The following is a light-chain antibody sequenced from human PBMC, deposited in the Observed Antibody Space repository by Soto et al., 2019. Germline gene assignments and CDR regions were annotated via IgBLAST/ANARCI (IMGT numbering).Light chain of an antibody. V-gene: IGKV3-20*01. CDR3: QQYGSSPYT. Sequence: IVLTQSPGTLSLSPGERATLSCRASQSVSNNYLAWYQQKPGQAARLLIFGASNRATAIPDRFSGSGSATDFTLTISRVDPEEFAVYYCQQYGSSPYTFGQGTRLDI. CDR2: GAS. J-gene: IGKJ2*01. CDR1: QSVSNNY.